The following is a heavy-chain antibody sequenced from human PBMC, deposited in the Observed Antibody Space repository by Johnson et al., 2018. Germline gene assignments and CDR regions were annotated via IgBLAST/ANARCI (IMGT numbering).Heavy chain of an antibody. V-gene: IGHV3-23*04. Sequence: EVQLVESGGGLVKXGGSLRLSCAASGFTFSSYSMNWVRQAPGKGLEWVSGIRGNGGRPYYADSGKGRFTISRDNSENTLYLQMNSLRAEDTALYYCAKDLTDRGLSGWFDPWGQGTLVTVSS. CDR1: GFTFSSYS. D-gene: IGHD3-10*01. CDR3: AKDLTDRGLSGWFDP. CDR2: IRGNGGRP. J-gene: IGHJ5*02.